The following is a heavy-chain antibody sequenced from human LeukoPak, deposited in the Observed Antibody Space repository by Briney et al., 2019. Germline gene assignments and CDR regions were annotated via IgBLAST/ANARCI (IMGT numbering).Heavy chain of an antibody. CDR2: INPNSGGT. CDR3: ARDEPLPLGGYCSSTSCYPGDY. Sequence: ASVKVSCKASGYTFTGYYMHWVRQAPGQGLEWMGWINPNSGGTNYAQKFQGRVTMTRDTSISTAYMELSRLRSDDTAVYYCARDEPLPLGGYCSSTSCYPGDYWGQGTLVTVSS. D-gene: IGHD2-2*01. CDR1: GYTFTGYY. J-gene: IGHJ4*02. V-gene: IGHV1-2*02.